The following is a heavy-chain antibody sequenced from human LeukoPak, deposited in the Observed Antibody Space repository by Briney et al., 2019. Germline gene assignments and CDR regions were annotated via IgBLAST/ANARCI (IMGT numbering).Heavy chain of an antibody. V-gene: IGHV4-34*01. CDR2: INHSGST. D-gene: IGHD6-13*01. Sequence: PSETLSLTRTVSGGSISSYYWSWIRQPPGKGLEWIGEINHSGSTNYNPSLKSRVTISVDTSKNQFSLKLSSVTAADTAVYYCARRQQQLTRVDYYYYMDVWGKGTTVTVSS. CDR1: GGSISSYY. CDR3: ARRQQQLTRVDYYYYMDV. J-gene: IGHJ6*03.